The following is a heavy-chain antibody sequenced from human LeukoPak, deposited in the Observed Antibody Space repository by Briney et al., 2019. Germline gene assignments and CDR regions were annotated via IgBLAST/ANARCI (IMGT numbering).Heavy chain of an antibody. J-gene: IGHJ4*02. Sequence: SETLSLTCTVSGDSISSGDYYWSWIRQPAGKGLEWIGRISSSGSTNYNPSLKSRVTISVDTSKNQFSLKLSSVTAADTAVYYCARDRGRRDGYNLPYFDYWGQGTLVTVSS. CDR3: ARDRGRRDGYNLPYFDY. CDR1: GDSISSGDYY. CDR2: ISSSGST. D-gene: IGHD5-24*01. V-gene: IGHV4-61*02.